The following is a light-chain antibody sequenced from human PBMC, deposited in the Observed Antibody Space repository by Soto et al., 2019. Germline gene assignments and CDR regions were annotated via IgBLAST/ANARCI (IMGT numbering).Light chain of an antibody. Sequence: DLQMTQSPSSLSASVGDRVTITCQASQDIRKYLNWYQQKPGRAPKLLIYDASNLETGVPSKFSVSGYAADFDFTISSRQPEDMTTYYCQHYDHLPPFMFGPGTKVAIK. V-gene: IGKV1-33*01. CDR3: QHYDHLPPFM. CDR2: DAS. CDR1: QDIRKY. J-gene: IGKJ3*01.